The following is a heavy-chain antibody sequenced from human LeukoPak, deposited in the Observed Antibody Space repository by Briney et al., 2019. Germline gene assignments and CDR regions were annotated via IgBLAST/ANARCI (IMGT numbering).Heavy chain of an antibody. CDR1: GGTFSSYA. CDR2: IIPILGIA. J-gene: IGHJ3*02. CDR3: ARAPKGDRFLAFDI. D-gene: IGHD2-21*01. Sequence: SVKVSCKASGGTFSSYAISWVRQAPGQGLEWMGRIIPILGIANYAQKFQGRVTITADKSTSTAYMELSSLRSEDTAVYYCARAPKGDRFLAFDIWGQGTMVTVSS. V-gene: IGHV1-69*04.